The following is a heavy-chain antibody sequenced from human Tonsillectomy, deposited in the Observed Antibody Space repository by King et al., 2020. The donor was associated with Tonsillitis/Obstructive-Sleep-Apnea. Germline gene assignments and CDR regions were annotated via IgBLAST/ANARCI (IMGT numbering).Heavy chain of an antibody. V-gene: IGHV5-51*01. CDR2: IYPGDSDT. CDR3: ARSPLSACSSTSCPPYFDY. D-gene: IGHD2-2*01. J-gene: IGHJ4*02. CDR1: GYSFTSYW. Sequence: VQLVESGAEVKKPGESLKISCKGSGYSFTSYWIGWVRQMPGKGLEWMGIIYPGDSDTRYSPSFQGQVTISADKSISTAYLQWSSLKASDTAMYYCARSPLSACSSTSCPPYFDYWGQGTLVTVSS.